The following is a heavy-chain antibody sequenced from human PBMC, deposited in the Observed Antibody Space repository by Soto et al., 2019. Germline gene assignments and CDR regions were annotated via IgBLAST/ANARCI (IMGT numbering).Heavy chain of an antibody. CDR1: GGSISSDHYH. J-gene: IGHJ6*02. D-gene: IGHD4-17*01. Sequence: QVQLQESGPGLVRPSQTLSLTCTVSGGSISSDHYHWTWIRQTPVKGLEWIWYIHYSGSVYYNPSLQSRVTMSVDTSKNLFSLKLSSVTAADTAVYFCVREDDGGDRDYYGLDVWGQGTTVTVSS. CDR2: IHYSGSV. V-gene: IGHV4-30-4*01. CDR3: VREDDGGDRDYYGLDV.